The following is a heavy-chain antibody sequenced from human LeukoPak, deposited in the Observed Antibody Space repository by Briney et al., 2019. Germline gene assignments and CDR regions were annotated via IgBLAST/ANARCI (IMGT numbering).Heavy chain of an antibody. Sequence: GGSLRLSCAASGFSFSNHGMHWVRQAPGEGLDWVGRIASKTDGGATDYAAPVKGRFTISRDDSKNTLNLQMNSLKTEDTAVYYCTTGIRGDWGQGTLVTVSS. CDR2: IASKTDGGAT. CDR3: TTGIRGD. CDR1: GFSFSNHG. J-gene: IGHJ4*02. D-gene: IGHD3-10*01. V-gene: IGHV3-15*04.